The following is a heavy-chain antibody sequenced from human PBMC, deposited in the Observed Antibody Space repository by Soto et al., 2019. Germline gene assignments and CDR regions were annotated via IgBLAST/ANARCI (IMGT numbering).Heavy chain of an antibody. CDR1: GFTFNSYA. Sequence: LRLSCAASGFTFNSYAMNWVRQAPGKGLAWVSAIGTDGNTYYANSVKGRFTISRDNSRTTLYLQMNSLRVEDTALYYCVRKYPGTRPFDYWGQGTLVTV. J-gene: IGHJ4*01. CDR2: IGTDGNT. D-gene: IGHD2-2*01. V-gene: IGHV3-23*01. CDR3: VRKYPGTRPFDY.